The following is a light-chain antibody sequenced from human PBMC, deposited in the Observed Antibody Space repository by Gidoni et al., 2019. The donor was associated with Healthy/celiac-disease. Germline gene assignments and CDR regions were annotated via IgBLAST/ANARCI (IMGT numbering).Light chain of an antibody. CDR3: AAWDDSLNGHVV. V-gene: IGLV1-44*01. CDR2: SNN. CDR1: SSNIGSNT. J-gene: IGLJ2*01. Sequence: QSVLTQPPPASGARGQRVTISCSGSSSNIGSNTVNWYQQLPGTAPKLLIYSNNQRPSVVPDRFSGSKSGPSASLAISGLQSEDEADYYCAAWDDSLNGHVVFGGGTKLTVL.